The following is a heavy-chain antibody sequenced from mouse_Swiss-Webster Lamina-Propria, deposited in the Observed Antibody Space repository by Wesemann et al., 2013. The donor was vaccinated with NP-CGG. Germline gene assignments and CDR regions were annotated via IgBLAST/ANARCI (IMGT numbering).Heavy chain of an antibody. V-gene: IGHV1-9*01. CDR3: AKSTAPFAY. D-gene: IGHD1-2*01. CDR1: GYTFSSYW. CDR2: ILPGSGST. J-gene: IGHJ3*01. Sequence: QVQLQQSGAELMKPGASVKISCKATGYTFSSYWIEWVKQRPGHGLEWIGEILPGSGSTNYNEKFKGKATFTADTSSNTAYMQLSSLTSEDSAVYYCAKSTAPFAYWGQGTLVTVSA.